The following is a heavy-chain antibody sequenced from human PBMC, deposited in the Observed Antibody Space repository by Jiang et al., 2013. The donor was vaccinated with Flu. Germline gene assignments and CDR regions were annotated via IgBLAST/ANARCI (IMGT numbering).Heavy chain of an antibody. D-gene: IGHD3-22*01. CDR3: ARALYDSSGKGGDFDY. V-gene: IGHV3-53*01. J-gene: IGHJ4*02. CDR2: IYSGGST. Sequence: VQLVESGGGLIQPGGSLRLSCAASGFTVSSNYMSWVRQAPGKGLEWVSVIYSGGSTYYADSVKGRFTISRDNSKNTLYLQMNSLRAEDTAVYYCARALYDSSGKGGDFDYWAREPWSPSPQ. CDR1: GFTVSSNY.